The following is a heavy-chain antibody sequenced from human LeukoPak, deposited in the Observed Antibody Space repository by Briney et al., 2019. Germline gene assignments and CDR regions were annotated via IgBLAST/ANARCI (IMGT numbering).Heavy chain of an antibody. V-gene: IGHV1-2*02. CDR2: INPNSGGT. CDR1: GYSFTDYY. CDR3: ARVGDWAVTTFDY. Sequence: ASVKVSCKASGYSFTDYYMHWVRQAPGQGLEWMGWINPNSGGTNYAQKFQGRVTMTRDTSVSTAYMELSRLRSDDTAVYYCARVGDWAVTTFDYWGQGTLVTVSS. D-gene: IGHD4-17*01. J-gene: IGHJ4*02.